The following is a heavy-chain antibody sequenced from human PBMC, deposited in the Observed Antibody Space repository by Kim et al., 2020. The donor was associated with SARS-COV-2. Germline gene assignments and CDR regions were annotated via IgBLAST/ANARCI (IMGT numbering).Heavy chain of an antibody. CDR1: GFTFSSYA. J-gene: IGHJ3*02. V-gene: IGHV3-30-3*01. Sequence: GGSLRLSCAASGFTFSSYAMHWVRQAPGKGLEWVAVISYDGSNKYYADSVKGRFTISRDNSKNTLYLQMNSLRAEDTAVYYCARTKGREVGAFDIWGQGTMVTVSS. D-gene: IGHD1-26*01. CDR3: ARTKGREVGAFDI. CDR2: ISYDGSNK.